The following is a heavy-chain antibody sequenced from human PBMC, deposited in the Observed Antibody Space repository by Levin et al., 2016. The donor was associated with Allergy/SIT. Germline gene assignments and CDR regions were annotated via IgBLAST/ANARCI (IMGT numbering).Heavy chain of an antibody. J-gene: IGHJ6*03. V-gene: IGHV4-59*01. Sequence: RQAPGKGLEWIGYIYYSGSTNYNPSLKSRVTISVDTSKNQFSLKLSSVTAADTAVYYCARSFSPSYYYYYMDVWGKGTTVTVSS. CDR2: IYYSGST. CDR3: ARSFSPSYYYYYMDV.